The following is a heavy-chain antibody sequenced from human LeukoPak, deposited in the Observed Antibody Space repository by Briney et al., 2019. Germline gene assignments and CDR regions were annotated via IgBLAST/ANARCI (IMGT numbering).Heavy chain of an antibody. J-gene: IGHJ3*02. CDR1: GFTFRTYW. D-gene: IGHD6-19*01. Sequence: GGSLRLSCAVSGFTFRTYWMHWVRQVPGEGLVWVSRINEDGSITNYADSVKGRFTISRDNSKNTLYLQMNSLRAEDTAVYYCARSEGVAGAMWAYDIWGQGTMVTVSS. CDR2: INEDGSIT. V-gene: IGHV3-74*01. CDR3: ARSEGVAGAMWAYDI.